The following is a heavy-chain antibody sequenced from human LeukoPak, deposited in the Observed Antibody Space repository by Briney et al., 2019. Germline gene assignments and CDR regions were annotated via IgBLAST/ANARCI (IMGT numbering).Heavy chain of an antibody. D-gene: IGHD3-16*02. V-gene: IGHV5-51*01. Sequence: GESLKISCKTSGYSFTDYWIGWVRQMTGTGLEWMGFIYPSYSGTRYSPSFQGQVTTSADKSISTVYLYWSSLRASDTAIYYCVRAKDYLWEKHRYSYHFDFWGQGTLVTVSS. CDR2: IYPSYSGT. J-gene: IGHJ4*02. CDR1: GYSFTDYW. CDR3: VRAKDYLWEKHRYSYHFDF.